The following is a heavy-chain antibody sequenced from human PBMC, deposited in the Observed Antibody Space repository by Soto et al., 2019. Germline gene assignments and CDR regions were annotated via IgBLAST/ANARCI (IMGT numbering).Heavy chain of an antibody. CDR3: ARHGYNYGGGYFDY. D-gene: IGHD5-18*01. J-gene: IGHJ4*02. Sequence: VGSLRLSCAAAGVTVSSKYMSWGRQAPGKGLEWVSVIYSGGSTYYADSVKGRFTISRDNSKNTLYLQMNSLRAEDTAVYYCARHGYNYGGGYFDYWGQGTLVTVSS. V-gene: IGHV3-66*04. CDR2: IYSGGST. CDR1: GVTVSSKY.